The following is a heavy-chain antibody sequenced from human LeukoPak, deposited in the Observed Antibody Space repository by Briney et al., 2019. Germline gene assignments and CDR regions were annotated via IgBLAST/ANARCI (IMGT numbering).Heavy chain of an antibody. CDR3: ARDQYCSSTSCSTMPFDY. CDR1: GGTFSSYT. Sequence: GSSVKVSCKASGGTFSSYTISWVRQAPGQGLEWMGWISAYNGNTNYAQKLQGRVTMTTDTSTSTAYMELRSLRSDDTAVYYCARDQYCSSTSCSTMPFDYGGQGTLVTVSS. CDR2: ISAYNGNT. D-gene: IGHD2-2*01. V-gene: IGHV1-18*01. J-gene: IGHJ4*02.